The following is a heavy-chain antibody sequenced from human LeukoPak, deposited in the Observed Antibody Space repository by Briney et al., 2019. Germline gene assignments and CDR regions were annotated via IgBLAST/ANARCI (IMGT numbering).Heavy chain of an antibody. CDR1: GFTFSSYA. Sequence: PGGSLRLSCAAPGFTFSSYAMSWVRQAPGKGLEWVSAISGSGGSTYYADSVKGRFTISRDNSKNTLYLQMNSLRAEDTAVYYCAKDLFRIAVAGISRSDAFDIWGQGTMVTVSS. J-gene: IGHJ3*02. D-gene: IGHD6-19*01. CDR3: AKDLFRIAVAGISRSDAFDI. V-gene: IGHV3-23*01. CDR2: ISGSGGST.